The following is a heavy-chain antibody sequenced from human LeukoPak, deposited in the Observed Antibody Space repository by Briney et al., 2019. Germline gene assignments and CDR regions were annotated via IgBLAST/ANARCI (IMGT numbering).Heavy chain of an antibody. CDR3: ARGSPAVAGLGYY. CDR2: IYHSGST. D-gene: IGHD6-19*01. CDR1: GYSISSGYY. V-gene: IGHV4-38-2*02. Sequence: PSETLSLTCTVSGYSISSGYYWGWIRQPPGKGLEWIGSIYHSGSTYYNPSLKSRVTISVDTFKNQFSLKLSSVTAADTAVYYCARGSPAVAGLGYYWGQGTLVTVSS. J-gene: IGHJ4*02.